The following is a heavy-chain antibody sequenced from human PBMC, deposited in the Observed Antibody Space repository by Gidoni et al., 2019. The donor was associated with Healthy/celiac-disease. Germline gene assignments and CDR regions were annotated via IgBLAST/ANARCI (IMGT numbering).Heavy chain of an antibody. Sequence: QVQLQQWGAGLLKPSETLSLTCAVYGGSFSGYYWSWIRQPPGKGLEWIGEINHSGSTNYNPSLKSRVTISVDTSKNQFSLKLSSVTAADTAVYYCARGKVTGAFGYYYYGMDVWGQGTTVTVSS. V-gene: IGHV4-34*01. CDR2: INHSGST. D-gene: IGHD2-21*02. J-gene: IGHJ6*02. CDR3: ARGKVTGAFGYYYYGMDV. CDR1: GGSFSGYY.